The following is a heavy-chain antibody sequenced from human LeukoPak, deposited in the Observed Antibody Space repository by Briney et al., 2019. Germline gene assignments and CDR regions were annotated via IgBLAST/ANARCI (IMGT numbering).Heavy chain of an antibody. CDR2: FFYSGTN. CDR3: ARSRSSYPYYFDT. V-gene: IGHV4-59*01. CDR1: RGPISTYY. J-gene: IGHJ4*02. Sequence: NPSETLSLTCSVSRGPISTYYWSWIPQPPGKGREGIGFFFYSGTNNSNPYVKSLVSMSVDMYKNHLSLELTPVTAADSAVYYCARSRSSYPYYFDTWGQGTLVTVSS. D-gene: IGHD6-19*01.